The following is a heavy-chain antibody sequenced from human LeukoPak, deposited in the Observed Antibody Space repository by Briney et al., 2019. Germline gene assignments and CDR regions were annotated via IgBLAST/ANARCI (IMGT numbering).Heavy chain of an antibody. CDR3: ARDSGSYGPFSGYYYYMDV. CDR1: GGFISSSNW. D-gene: IGHD1-26*01. CDR2: IYHSGST. Sequence: PSGTLSLTCAVSGGFISSSNWWSWVRQPPGKGLEWIGEIYHSGSTNYNPSLKSRVTISVDTSKNQFSLKLSSVTAADTAVYYCARDSGSYGPFSGYYYYMDVWGKGTTVTVSS. V-gene: IGHV4-4*02. J-gene: IGHJ6*03.